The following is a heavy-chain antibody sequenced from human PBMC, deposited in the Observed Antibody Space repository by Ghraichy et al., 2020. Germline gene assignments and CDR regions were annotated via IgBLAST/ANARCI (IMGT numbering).Heavy chain of an antibody. J-gene: IGHJ4*02. Sequence: LTCAASGFTFSTYRMNWVRQAPGKGLEWVANIKQGGSEKYYADSVKGRFTISRDNAKNSLYLQMNSLRAEDTAVYYCARAVHGLGANYFDYWGQGTLVTVSS. D-gene: IGHD3-16*01. CDR1: GFTFSTYR. V-gene: IGHV3-7*01. CDR2: IKQGGSEK. CDR3: ARAVHGLGANYFDY.